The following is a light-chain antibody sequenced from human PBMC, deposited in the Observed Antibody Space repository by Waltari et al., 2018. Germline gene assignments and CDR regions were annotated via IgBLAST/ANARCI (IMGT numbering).Light chain of an antibody. J-gene: IGKJ2*03. CDR3: QQSYSTLYS. Sequence: DIQMTQSPSSLSASVGDRVTISCRAGQNIRNYLNWYQHSPGKAPKLLIHSASNLQDGVPSRFSGCGSGTDFTLTISSLQAEDFATYYCQQSYSTLYSFGQGTK. V-gene: IGKV1-39*01. CDR2: SAS. CDR1: QNIRNY.